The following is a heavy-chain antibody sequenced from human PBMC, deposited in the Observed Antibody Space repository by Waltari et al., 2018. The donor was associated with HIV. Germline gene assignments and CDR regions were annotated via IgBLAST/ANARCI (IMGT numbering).Heavy chain of an antibody. J-gene: IGHJ4*02. CDR2: ISAYNGHT. V-gene: IGHV1-18*01. CDR1: GYTFTSYG. Sequence: QVQLVQSGAEVKKPGASVKVSCKASGYTFTSYGISWVRQAPGQGLAWMGWISAYNGHTNYSPKLQGRVTLTTDPSASTADRDLRSLRSADTAFYYCARALWSGYYTPYYFDYWGQGTLVTVSS. CDR3: ARALWSGYYTPYYFDY. D-gene: IGHD3-3*01.